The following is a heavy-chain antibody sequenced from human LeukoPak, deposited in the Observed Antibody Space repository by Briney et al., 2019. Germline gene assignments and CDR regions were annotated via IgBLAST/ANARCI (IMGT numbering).Heavy chain of an antibody. Sequence: GGSLRLSCAASGLTFNSYAMSWVRQAPGEGLEWVSGISGSGGDTYYADSVKGRFTISRDNSKHTLYLQMNSLRAEDTAVYYCTRDLGYTYVHNWFDPWGQGTLVTVSS. CDR2: ISGSGGDT. CDR1: GLTFNSYA. J-gene: IGHJ5*02. V-gene: IGHV3-23*01. CDR3: TRDLGYTYVHNWFDP. D-gene: IGHD5-18*01.